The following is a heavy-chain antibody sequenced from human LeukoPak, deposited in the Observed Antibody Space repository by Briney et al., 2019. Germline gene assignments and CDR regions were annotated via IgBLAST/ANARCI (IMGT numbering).Heavy chain of an antibody. Sequence: PGGSLRLSCTASGFSFSSYSMNWVRQAPGKGLEWVSYISSSSSTIYYADSVKGRFTISRDNAKNSLYLQMNSLRAEDTAVYYCARDSCSSTSCYTGKINWFDPWGQGTLVTVSS. CDR2: ISSSSSTI. V-gene: IGHV3-48*01. D-gene: IGHD2-2*02. CDR1: GFSFSSYS. J-gene: IGHJ5*02. CDR3: ARDSCSSTSCYTGKINWFDP.